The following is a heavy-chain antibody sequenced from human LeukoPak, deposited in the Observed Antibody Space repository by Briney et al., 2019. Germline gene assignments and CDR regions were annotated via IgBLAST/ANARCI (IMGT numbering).Heavy chain of an antibody. D-gene: IGHD3-22*01. Sequence: ASVKVSCKVSGYTLTELSMHWVRQAPGKGLGWMGGFDPEDGETIYAQTFQGRVTMTEDTSTDTAYMELSSLRSEDTAVYYCATFYDREGNFDYWGQGTLVTVSS. CDR3: ATFYDREGNFDY. J-gene: IGHJ4*02. V-gene: IGHV1-24*01. CDR2: FDPEDGET. CDR1: GYTLTELS.